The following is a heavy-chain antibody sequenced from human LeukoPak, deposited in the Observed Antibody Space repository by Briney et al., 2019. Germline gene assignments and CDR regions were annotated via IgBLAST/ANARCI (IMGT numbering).Heavy chain of an antibody. Sequence: PQTLSPTCTLSGDSITSFYSSWVRQPAGGGLEWNGRFYTDVSANCNPSLKSRVTMSVDSSRNQFSLMLSSVITADTAVDFGAGDYEGGGMGYYYYYGMDGWRGGPMVTVS. CDR1: GDSITSFY. V-gene: IGHV4-4*07. J-gene: IGHJ6*02. CDR3: AGDYEGGGMGYYYYYGMDG. CDR2: FYTDVSA. D-gene: IGHD3-16*01.